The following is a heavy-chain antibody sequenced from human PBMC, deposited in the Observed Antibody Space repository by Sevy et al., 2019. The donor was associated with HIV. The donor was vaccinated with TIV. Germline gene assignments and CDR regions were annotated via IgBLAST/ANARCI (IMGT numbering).Heavy chain of an antibody. Sequence: ASVKVSCKVSGYTLTELSIHWVRQAPGKGLEWMGSLDPEDGETIYAQNFQGRVTMTEDRSTDTAYMELSSLRSEDTAVYYCATTKDYYDSSGYPFDYWGQGTLVTVSS. CDR1: GYTLTELS. J-gene: IGHJ4*02. D-gene: IGHD3-22*01. CDR2: LDPEDGET. V-gene: IGHV1-24*01. CDR3: ATTKDYYDSSGYPFDY.